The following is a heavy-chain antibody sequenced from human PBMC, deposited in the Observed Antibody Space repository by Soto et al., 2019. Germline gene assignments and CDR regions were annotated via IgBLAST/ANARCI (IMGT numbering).Heavy chain of an antibody. CDR1: GFTFSSYA. Sequence: PGGSLRLSCAASGFTFSSYAMSWVRQAPGQGLEWVSTISGSGTSTYYADSVKGRFTISRDNSKNTLYLQMNSLRAEDTAVYYCARSRVGTNEPECFDYWGQGTLVTVSS. D-gene: IGHD2-2*01. J-gene: IGHJ4*02. CDR2: ISGSGTST. V-gene: IGHV3-23*01. CDR3: ARSRVGTNEPECFDY.